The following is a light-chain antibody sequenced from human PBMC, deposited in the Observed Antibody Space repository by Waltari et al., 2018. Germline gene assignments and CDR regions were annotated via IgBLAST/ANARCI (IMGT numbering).Light chain of an antibody. J-gene: IGKJ3*01. Sequence: EIVLTQSPATLSLSPGERATLSCRASQSLTSYLAWYQQKPGQPPRLLIYDGSNRDTGIPARFSGSGSGTDFTLTISSLEPEDFATYHCQQSYNTPFTFGPGTKVDIK. V-gene: IGKV3-11*01. CDR2: DGS. CDR3: QQSYNTPFT. CDR1: QSLTSY.